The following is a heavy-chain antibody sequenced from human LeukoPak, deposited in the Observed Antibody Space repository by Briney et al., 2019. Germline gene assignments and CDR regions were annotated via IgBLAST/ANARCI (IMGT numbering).Heavy chain of an antibody. J-gene: IGHJ4*02. CDR2: ISAYNGNT. CDR3: ARAPLVSDY. Sequence: SGEVACHASGFAFPIDGMSWVRQAPGQGLEWMGWISAYNGNTNSAQKLQGSVTMTTDTSTSTAYMELRSLRSDDTAVYYCARAPLVSDYWGQGTLVTVSS. D-gene: IGHD2-21*01. V-gene: IGHV1-18*01. CDR1: GFAFPIDG.